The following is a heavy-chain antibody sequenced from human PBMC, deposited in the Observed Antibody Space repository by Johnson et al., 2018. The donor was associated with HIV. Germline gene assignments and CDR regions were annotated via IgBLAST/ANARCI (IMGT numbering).Heavy chain of an antibody. CDR3: AKIGQWRERLDAFDI. D-gene: IGHD6-19*01. Sequence: QEQLVESGGGVMQPGKSLRPSCEASGFTFRSYAMHWVRQAPGKGLEWVAIISYDGSNKYYADSVKGRFTISRDNSKNTLYLQMNSLRAEDTAVYYCAKIGQWRERLDAFDIWGQGTMVTVS. J-gene: IGHJ3*02. CDR1: GFTFRSYA. CDR2: ISYDGSNK. V-gene: IGHV3-30*04.